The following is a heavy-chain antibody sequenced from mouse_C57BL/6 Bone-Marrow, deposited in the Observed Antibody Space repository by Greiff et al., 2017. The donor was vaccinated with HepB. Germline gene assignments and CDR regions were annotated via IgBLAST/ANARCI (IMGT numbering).Heavy chain of an antibody. CDR3: ARPDGPYWYFDV. J-gene: IGHJ1*03. CDR1: GFTFSDYG. D-gene: IGHD3-1*01. Sequence: VQLKESGGGLVKPGGSLKLSCAASGFTFSDYGMHWVRQAPEKGLEWVAYISSGSSTIYYADTVKGRFTISRDNAKNTLFLQMTSLRSEDTAMYYCARPDGPYWYFDVWGTGTTVTVSS. V-gene: IGHV5-17*01. CDR2: ISSGSSTI.